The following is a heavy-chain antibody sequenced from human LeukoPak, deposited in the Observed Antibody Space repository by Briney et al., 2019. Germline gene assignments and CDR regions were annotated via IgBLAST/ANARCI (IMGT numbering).Heavy chain of an antibody. J-gene: IGHJ4*02. Sequence: PSETLSLTCTVSGGSISSYYWSWIRQPPGKGLEWIGYIYYSGSTYYNPSLRSRVTISVDTSKNQFSLKLSSVTAADTAVYSCARDRLRWPKIDYWGQGTLVTVSS. CDR2: IYYSGST. D-gene: IGHD4-23*01. CDR3: ARDRLRWPKIDY. V-gene: IGHV4-59*12. CDR1: GGSISSYY.